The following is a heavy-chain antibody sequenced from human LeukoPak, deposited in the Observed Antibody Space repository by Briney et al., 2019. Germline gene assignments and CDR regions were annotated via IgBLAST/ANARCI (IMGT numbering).Heavy chain of an antibody. CDR2: IYHSGRS. CDR1: GYSISSGYY. D-gene: IGHD3-22*01. Sequence: SETLSLTCTVSGYSISSGYYWAWIRQPPGKGLEWIGTIYHSGRSYYNPALKSRATMSVDASMNQISLKLSSVTAAYTAVYYCAREGPDYYDCRNHYPNWFDPWGQGTLVTVSS. CDR3: AREGPDYYDCRNHYPNWFDP. V-gene: IGHV4-38-2*02. J-gene: IGHJ5*02.